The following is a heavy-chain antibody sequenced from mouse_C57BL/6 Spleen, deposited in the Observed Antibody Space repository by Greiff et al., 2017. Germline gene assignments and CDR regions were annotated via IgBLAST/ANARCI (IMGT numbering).Heavy chain of an antibody. V-gene: IGHV1-55*01. J-gene: IGHJ4*01. D-gene: IGHD1-1*02. CDR1: GYTFTSYW. CDR2: IYPGSGST. CDR3: ARSFYGDYAMDY. Sequence: QVQLQQPGAELVKPGASVKMSCKASGYTFTSYWITWVKQRPGQGLEWIGDIYPGSGSTNYNEKFKSKATLTVDTSSSTDYMQLSSLTSEDAAVYNCARSFYGDYAMDYWGQGTSVTVSS.